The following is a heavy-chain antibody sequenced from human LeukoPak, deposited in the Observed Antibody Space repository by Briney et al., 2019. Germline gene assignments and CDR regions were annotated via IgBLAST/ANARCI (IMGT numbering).Heavy chain of an antibody. CDR2: IYYSGST. Sequence: PSETLSLTCTVSGGSISSSSYYWGWIRQPPGKGLEWIGSIYYSGSTYYNPSLKSRVTISVDTSKNQFSLKLSSVTAADTAVYYCARHYDILTGYNGFDPWGQGTLVTVSS. CDR3: ARHYDILTGYNGFDP. V-gene: IGHV4-39*01. D-gene: IGHD3-9*01. CDR1: GGSISSSSYY. J-gene: IGHJ5*02.